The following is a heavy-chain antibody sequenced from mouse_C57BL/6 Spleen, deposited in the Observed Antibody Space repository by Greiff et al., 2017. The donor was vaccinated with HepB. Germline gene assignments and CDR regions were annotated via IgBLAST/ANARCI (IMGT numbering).Heavy chain of an antibody. Sequence: QVQLQQPGADLVKPGASVKVSCTASGYTFTSYWLHWVKPRPGQGLEWIGRIHPSDSDTNYNQKFKGKATLTVDKSSSTAYMQLSSLTSEDSAVYYCAIYYGNYDAMDYWGQGTSVTVSS. D-gene: IGHD2-1*01. CDR1: GYTFTSYW. J-gene: IGHJ4*01. V-gene: IGHV1-74*01. CDR2: IHPSDSDT. CDR3: AIYYGNYDAMDY.